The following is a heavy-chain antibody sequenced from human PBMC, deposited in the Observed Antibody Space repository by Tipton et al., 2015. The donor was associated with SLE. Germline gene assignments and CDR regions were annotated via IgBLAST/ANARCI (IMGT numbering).Heavy chain of an antibody. CDR3: ARDESSSWPYYYGMDV. V-gene: IGHV4-61*02. D-gene: IGHD6-13*01. Sequence: TLSLTCTVSGGSISSGSYYWSWIRQPAGKGLEWIGRIYTSGSTKYSPSLKSRVTISVDTSKNQFSLKLSSVTAADTAVYYCARDESSSWPYYYGMDVWGQGTTVTVSS. CDR2: IYTSGST. J-gene: IGHJ6*02. CDR1: GGSISSGSYY.